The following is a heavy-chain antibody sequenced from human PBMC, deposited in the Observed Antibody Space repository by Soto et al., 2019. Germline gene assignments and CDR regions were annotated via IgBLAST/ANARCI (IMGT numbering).Heavy chain of an antibody. V-gene: IGHV4-39*02. CDR1: GGSVFSSSSL. CDR2: IFYTGTT. CDR3: ARLGELTEFTGPWYKLEQ. D-gene: IGHD1-1*01. J-gene: IGHJ4*02. Sequence: QLQLQESGPGVVKPSETLSLTCTVTGGSVFSSSSLWVWVRQSPGKGLEWLGQIFYTGTTYYNPSLGSRITMSVDSSNSLFSLRLSSVTAADTALYYCARLGELTEFTGPWYKLEQWGRGILVTVSS.